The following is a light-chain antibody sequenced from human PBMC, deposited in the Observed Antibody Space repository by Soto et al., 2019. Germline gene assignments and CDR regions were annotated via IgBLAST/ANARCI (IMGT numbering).Light chain of an antibody. V-gene: IGLV1-40*01. CDR2: GNS. CDR3: QSYDSSLSGSV. CDR1: SSNIGAGYD. Sequence: QSVLTQPPSVSGAPGQRVTISCTGSSSNIGAGYDVHWYQQLPGTAPILLIYGNSNRPSGVPDRFSGSKSGTSASLAITGLQAEDEADYYCQSYDSSLSGSVFGGGTQLTV. J-gene: IGLJ7*01.